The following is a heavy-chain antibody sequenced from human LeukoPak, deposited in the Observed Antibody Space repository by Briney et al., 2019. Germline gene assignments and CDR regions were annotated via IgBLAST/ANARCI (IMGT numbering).Heavy chain of an antibody. J-gene: IGHJ3*02. CDR3: ARHGYLRAGSGYFFWSAFDI. Sequence: SETLSLTCTVSGGSIGSYYWSWIRQPPGKGLEWIGQIYHSGSTDYTPSLKSRVTISVDTSKNQFSLKLSSATAADTAVYYCARHGYLRAGSGYFFWSAFDIWGQGALVTVSS. CDR1: GGSIGSYY. V-gene: IGHV4-59*08. D-gene: IGHD3-22*01. CDR2: IYHSGST.